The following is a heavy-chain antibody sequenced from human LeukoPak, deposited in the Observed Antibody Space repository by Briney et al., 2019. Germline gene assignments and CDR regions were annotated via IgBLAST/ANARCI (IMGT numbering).Heavy chain of an antibody. D-gene: IGHD5-18*01. CDR1: GYTFTGYY. J-gene: IGHJ4*02. Sequence: GASVKVSCKASGYTFTGYYMHWVRQAPGQGLEWMGWINPNSGGTNYAQKFQGRVTMTRDTSISTAYMELSRLRSDDTAVCYCARDKGYSYGVDYWGQGTLVTVSS. V-gene: IGHV1-2*02. CDR2: INPNSGGT. CDR3: ARDKGYSYGVDY.